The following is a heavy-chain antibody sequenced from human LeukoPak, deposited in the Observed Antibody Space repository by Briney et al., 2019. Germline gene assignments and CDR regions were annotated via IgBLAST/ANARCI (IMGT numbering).Heavy chain of an antibody. CDR3: ARPPKKGGYYYFSD. CDR2: INHSGST. D-gene: IGHD3-22*01. CDR1: GGSFSGYY. V-gene: IGHV4-34*01. J-gene: IGHJ4*02. Sequence: SETLSLTCAVYGGSFSGYYWSWIRQPPGKGLEWIGEINHSGSTNYNPSLKSRVTISVDTSKNRFSLKLSSVTAADTAVYYCARPPKKGGYYYFSDWGQGTLVTVSS.